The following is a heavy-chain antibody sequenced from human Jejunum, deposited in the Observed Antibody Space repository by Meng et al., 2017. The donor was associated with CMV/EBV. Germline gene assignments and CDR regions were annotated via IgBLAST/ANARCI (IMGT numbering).Heavy chain of an antibody. CDR3: ARGFTNGWQPFDF. CDR1: GGVFNNYA. D-gene: IGHD2-8*01. Sequence: QVQLLQLGAEVKSPGSSVRLSCKSSGGVFNNYALTWVRQAPGQGLEWMGGIIAVLTTPNYAPKFQGRLTITADASTGTTYMELSSLTSEDTAVYFCARGFTNGWQPFDFWGQGTLVTVSS. J-gene: IGHJ4*02. CDR2: IIAVLTTP. V-gene: IGHV1-69*12.